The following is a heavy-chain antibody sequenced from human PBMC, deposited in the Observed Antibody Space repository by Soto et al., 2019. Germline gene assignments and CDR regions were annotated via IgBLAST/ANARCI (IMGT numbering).Heavy chain of an antibody. V-gene: IGHV3-23*01. D-gene: IGHD4-17*01. Sequence: LRLSCAASRFTFSSHAMSWVRQPPGQGLEWVSSIRGSGTSTYYADSVKGRFTISRDNSNNTLYLQMNSLSAEDTALYFCAKLASDSGDYGGFDYWGQGTLVTVSS. CDR1: RFTFSSHA. J-gene: IGHJ4*02. CDR3: AKLASDSGDYGGFDY. CDR2: IRGSGTST.